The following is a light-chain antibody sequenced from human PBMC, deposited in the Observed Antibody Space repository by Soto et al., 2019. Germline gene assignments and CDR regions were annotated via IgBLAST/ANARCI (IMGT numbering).Light chain of an antibody. V-gene: IGKV3-15*01. Sequence: VLTQSPATLSLSPGERATLSCRASQSVSTNLAWYQQRPGQAPRLLIYAASARATGIPARFSGSGSGTEFTLTISSLQPEDFAVYYCQQYNNWPLTFGGGTKVDIK. J-gene: IGKJ4*01. CDR2: AAS. CDR1: QSVSTN. CDR3: QQYNNWPLT.